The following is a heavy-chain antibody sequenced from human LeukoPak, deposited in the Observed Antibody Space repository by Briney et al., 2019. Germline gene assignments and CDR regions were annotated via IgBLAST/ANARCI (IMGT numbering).Heavy chain of an antibody. D-gene: IGHD5-12*01. V-gene: IGHV1-69*13. CDR3: VRDMSGHDFYFNY. CDR1: GGTFSTYA. CDR2: IIPMFGTA. Sequence: SVKVSCKASGGTFSTYAISWVRQAPGQGLEWMGGIIPMFGTANYAQKFQGRVTITADESTSTAYMELSSLRSEDTAVYYCVRDMSGHDFYFNYWGQGTLVTVSS. J-gene: IGHJ4*02.